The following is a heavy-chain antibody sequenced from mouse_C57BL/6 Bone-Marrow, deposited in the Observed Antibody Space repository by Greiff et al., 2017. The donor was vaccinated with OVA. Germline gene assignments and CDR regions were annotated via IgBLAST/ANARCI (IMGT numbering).Heavy chain of an antibody. J-gene: IGHJ2*01. CDR3: ARFGDYGYYFDY. CDR2: IDPSDSYT. CDR1: GYTFTSYW. V-gene: IGHV1-69*01. D-gene: IGHD2-4*01. Sequence: QVQLKQPGAELVMPGASVKLSCKASGYTFTSYWMHWVKQRPGQGLEWIGEIDPSDSYTNYNQKFTGKSTLTVDKSSSTAYMQLSSLTSEDSAVYYCARFGDYGYYFDYWGQGTTLTVSS.